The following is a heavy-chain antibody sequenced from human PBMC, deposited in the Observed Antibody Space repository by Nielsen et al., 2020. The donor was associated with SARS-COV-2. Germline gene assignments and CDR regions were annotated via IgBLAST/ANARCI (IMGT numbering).Heavy chain of an antibody. CDR3: AKDSIQYDFWSGYPIFDY. V-gene: IGHV3-53*01. J-gene: IGHJ4*02. Sequence: GESLKISCAASGFTVSSNYMSWVRQAPGKGLEWVSVIYSGGSTYYADSVKGRFTISRDNSKNTLYLQMNSLRAEDTAVYYCAKDSIQYDFWSGYPIFDYWGQGTLVTVSS. CDR1: GFTVSSNY. D-gene: IGHD3-3*01. CDR2: IYSGGST.